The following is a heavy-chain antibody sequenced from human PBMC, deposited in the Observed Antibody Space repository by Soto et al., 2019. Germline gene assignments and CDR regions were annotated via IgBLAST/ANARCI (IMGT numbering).Heavy chain of an antibody. V-gene: IGHV1-8*01. J-gene: IGHJ4*02. D-gene: IGHD3-10*01. CDR1: GYTFSSYD. Sequence: QVQLVQSGAEVKKPGASVKVSCKASGYTFSSYDINWVRQATGQGLEWMGWMSPNSGNTGYAQDFQARVTMTRDTSTSTAYMELSSLTSEDTGMYYCGRGVDAGVYYWGQGTLVTVSS. CDR2: MSPNSGNT. CDR3: GRGVDAGVYY.